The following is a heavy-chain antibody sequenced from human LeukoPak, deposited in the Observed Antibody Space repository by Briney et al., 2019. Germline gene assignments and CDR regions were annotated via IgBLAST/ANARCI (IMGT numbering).Heavy chain of an antibody. CDR3: VVVSYCAVDCYDY. Sequence: PGGSLRLSCAASGFTFTKYAMSWVRQAPGKGLEWVASISGSRCRPSSPASVRVRFPISRDNSNSTVYVQMSSLRAEDTAVYFCVVVSYCAVDCYDYWGQGTLVTVSS. V-gene: IGHV3-23*01. D-gene: IGHD2-21*01. CDR2: ISGSRCRP. J-gene: IGHJ4*02. CDR1: GFTFTKYA.